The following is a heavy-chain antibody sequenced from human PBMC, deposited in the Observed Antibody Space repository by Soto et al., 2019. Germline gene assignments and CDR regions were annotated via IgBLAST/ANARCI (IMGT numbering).Heavy chain of an antibody. J-gene: IGHJ3*01. Sequence: QVQLMQSGAEVKKSGASVKVSCKASGYTFINYVIIWVRQAPGQGLEWMGWITDYNGSTKYARKFHDRVTMTTDTSTSTAYMELRSLRSDDTAVYFCARDDFGDLWRSPDVWGQGTMVTVSS. CDR3: ARDDFGDLWRSPDV. D-gene: IGHD4-17*01. V-gene: IGHV1-18*04. CDR2: ITDYNGST. CDR1: GYTFINYV.